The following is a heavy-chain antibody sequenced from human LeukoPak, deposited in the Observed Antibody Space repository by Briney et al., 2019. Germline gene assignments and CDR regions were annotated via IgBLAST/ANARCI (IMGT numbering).Heavy chain of an antibody. CDR2: INPNSGGT. D-gene: IGHD3-9*01. V-gene: IGHV1-2*02. CDR3: ARAAYYDILTGDYYGMDV. Sequence: GASVKVSCKASGYTFTGYYIHWVRQAPGQGLEWMGWINPNSGGTNYAQKFQGRVTMTRDTSISTAYMELSRLRSDDTAVYYCARAAYYDILTGDYYGMDVWGQGTTVTVSS. J-gene: IGHJ6*02. CDR1: GYTFTGYY.